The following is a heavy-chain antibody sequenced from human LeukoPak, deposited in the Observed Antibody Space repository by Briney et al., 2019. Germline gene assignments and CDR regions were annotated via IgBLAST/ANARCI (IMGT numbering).Heavy chain of an antibody. CDR2: LTHSGGYT. CDR1: GFTFSSYA. V-gene: IGHV3-23*01. J-gene: IGHJ4*02. Sequence: GGSLRLSCAASGFTFSSYAMNWVRQAPGKGLEWISSLTHSGGYTYYAESVKGRFTISRDNSKNTLYLQMNSLRAEDTAVYYCALRDDSSAYGSTYWGQGTLVPVSS. D-gene: IGHD3-22*01. CDR3: ALRDDSSAYGSTY.